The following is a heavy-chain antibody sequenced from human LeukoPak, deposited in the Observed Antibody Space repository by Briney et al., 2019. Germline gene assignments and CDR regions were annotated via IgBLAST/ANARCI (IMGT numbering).Heavy chain of an antibody. D-gene: IGHD3-16*01. CDR3: ARVGDYALKD. Sequence: SETLSLTCTVSGGAITSYHWSWIRQPAGKGLEWIGRFHTSGSTNYNPSLKSRVTMSVDTSKNQFSLKLSSVTAADTAVYYCARVGDYALKDWGQGTLVTVSS. V-gene: IGHV4-4*07. CDR2: FHTSGST. CDR1: GGAITSYH. J-gene: IGHJ4*02.